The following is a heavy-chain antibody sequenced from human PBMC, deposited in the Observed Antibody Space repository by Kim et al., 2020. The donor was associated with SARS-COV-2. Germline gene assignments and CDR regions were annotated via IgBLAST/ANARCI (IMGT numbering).Heavy chain of an antibody. CDR3: ARMWFGSGADF. D-gene: IGHD3-10*01. Sequence: SETLSLTCTVSGASVGGGGYYWGWIRQHPGKGLEWIGYIYSTGLTSYNPSLKSRSTISRDTSKNQFSLNLSFVTAADTAVYYCARMWFGSGADFWGQGTLVTVSS. J-gene: IGHJ4*02. V-gene: IGHV4-31*03. CDR2: IYSTGLT. CDR1: GASVGGGGYY.